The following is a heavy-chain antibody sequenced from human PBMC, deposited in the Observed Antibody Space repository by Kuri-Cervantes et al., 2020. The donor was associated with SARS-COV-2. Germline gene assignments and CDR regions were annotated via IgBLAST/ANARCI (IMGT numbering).Heavy chain of an antibody. CDR1: GGSFSGYY. CDR2: IYYSGST. D-gene: IGHD3-10*01. Sequence: ESLKISWAVYGGSFSGYYWSWIRQPPGKGLEWIGYIYYSGSTNYNPSLKSRVTISVDTSKNQFSLKLSSVTAADTAVYYCARFRWFGELPTYYFDYWGQGTLVTVSS. V-gene: IGHV4-59*01. CDR3: ARFRWFGELPTYYFDY. J-gene: IGHJ4*02.